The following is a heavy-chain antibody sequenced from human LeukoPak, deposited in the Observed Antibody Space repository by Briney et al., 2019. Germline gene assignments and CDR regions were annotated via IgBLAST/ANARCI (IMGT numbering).Heavy chain of an antibody. J-gene: IGHJ6*03. V-gene: IGHV1-69*06. Sequence: GASVKVSCKASGGTFSSYAISWVRQAPGQGLEWMGGIIPIFGTANYAQKFQGRVTITADKSTSTAYMELSSLRSEDTAVYYCARAGWGDCMVRGVIITRYYYYMDVWGKGTTVTVSS. CDR3: ARAGWGDCMVRGVIITRYYYYMDV. D-gene: IGHD3-10*01. CDR1: GGTFSSYA. CDR2: IIPIFGTA.